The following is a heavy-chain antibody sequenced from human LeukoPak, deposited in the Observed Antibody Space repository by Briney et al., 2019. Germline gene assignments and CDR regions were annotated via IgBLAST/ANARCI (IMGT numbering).Heavy chain of an antibody. CDR1: GGSISSYY. V-gene: IGHV4-59*01. CDR2: IYYSGST. CDR3: ARYGGHLTADSYYFDY. J-gene: IGHJ4*02. D-gene: IGHD4-23*01. Sequence: PSETLSLTCTVSGGSISSYYWSWIRQPPGKGLEWIGYIYYSGSTNYNPSLKSRVTISVDTSKNQFSLKLSSVTAADTAMYYCARYGGHLTADSYYFDYWGQGTLVTVSS.